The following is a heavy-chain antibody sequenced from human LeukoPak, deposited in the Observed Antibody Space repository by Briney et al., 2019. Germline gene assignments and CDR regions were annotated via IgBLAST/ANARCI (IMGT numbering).Heavy chain of an antibody. J-gene: IGHJ4*02. D-gene: IGHD1-26*01. CDR2: INPNSGGT. V-gene: IGHV1-2*02. CDR1: GYTFTGYY. CDR3: ARASGWELLNFDY. Sequence: ASVKVSCKASGYTFTGYYMHWVRQAPGQGLEWMGWINPNSGGTNYAQKFQGRVTMTRDTSISTAYMELSRLRSDDTAVYYCARASGWELLNFDYWGQGTLVTVSS.